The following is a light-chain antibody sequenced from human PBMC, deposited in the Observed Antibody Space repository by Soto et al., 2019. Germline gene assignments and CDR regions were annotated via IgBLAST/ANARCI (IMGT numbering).Light chain of an antibody. Sequence: DIQMTPSPSTLSASVGDRVTITCRASQSISSWLAWYQQKPGKAPKLLIYDASSLESGVPQRFSGSGSGTEFTLTISSLQTDDFSTYYCQQYHSYWTFGQGTKVDIK. V-gene: IGKV1-5*01. CDR2: DAS. CDR3: QQYHSYWT. J-gene: IGKJ1*01. CDR1: QSISSW.